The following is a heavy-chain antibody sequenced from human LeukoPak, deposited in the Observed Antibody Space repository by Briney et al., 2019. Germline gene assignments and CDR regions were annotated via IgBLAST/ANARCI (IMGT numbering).Heavy chain of an antibody. CDR1: GGSFSGYY. CDR2: INHSGST. J-gene: IGHJ4*02. V-gene: IGHV4-34*01. Sequence: SETLSLTCAVYGGSFSGYYWSWIRQPPGKGLEWIGEINHSGSTNYNPSLKSRVTISVDTSKNQFSLKLSSVTAADTAVYYCARASSNGANDYWGQGTLVTVSS. CDR3: ARASSNGANDY. D-gene: IGHD2-8*01.